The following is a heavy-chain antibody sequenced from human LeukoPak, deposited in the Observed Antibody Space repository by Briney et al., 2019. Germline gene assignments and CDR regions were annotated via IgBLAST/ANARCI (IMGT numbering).Heavy chain of an antibody. CDR2: IWGTDDKT. V-gene: IGHV3-23*01. J-gene: IGHJ5*02. D-gene: IGHD2-15*01. CDR3: AKTQGYYDA. CDR1: GFTFSSYS. Sequence: PGGSLRLSCAASGFTFSSYSMNWVRQAPGKGLELVSGIWGTDDKTVYGDAVKGRFTISRDNSKNTLYLQMNSLRADDTAVYYCAKTQGYYDAWGQGALVTVSS.